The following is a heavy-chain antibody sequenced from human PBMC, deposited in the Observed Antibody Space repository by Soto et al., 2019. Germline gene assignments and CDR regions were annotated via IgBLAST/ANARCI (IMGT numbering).Heavy chain of an antibody. CDR3: ARVRYYYGSGSEFDP. CDR1: GGSISSGDYY. V-gene: IGHV4-30-4*01. J-gene: IGHJ5*02. D-gene: IGHD3-10*01. CDR2: IYYSGST. Sequence: SETLSLTCTVSGGSISSGDYYWSWIRQPPGKGLEWIGYIYYSGSTYYNPSLKSRVTISVDTSKNQFSLKLSSVTAADTAVYYCARVRYYYGSGSEFDPWGQGTLVTVSS.